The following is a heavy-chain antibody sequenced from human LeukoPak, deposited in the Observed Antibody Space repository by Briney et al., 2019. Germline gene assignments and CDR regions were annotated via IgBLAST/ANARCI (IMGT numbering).Heavy chain of an antibody. D-gene: IGHD2-15*01. CDR1: VYIFTSYW. J-gene: IGHJ4*02. V-gene: IGHV5-51*01. Sequence: PGESLKISCKGSVYIFTSYWIGWVRQMPGRGLEWMGIIYPGDSDTRYSPSFQGQVTISADKSISTAYLQWSSLKASDTAMYYCARLGEYCSGGSCYSPHFDYWGQGTLVTVSS. CDR2: IYPGDSDT. CDR3: ARLGEYCSGGSCYSPHFDY.